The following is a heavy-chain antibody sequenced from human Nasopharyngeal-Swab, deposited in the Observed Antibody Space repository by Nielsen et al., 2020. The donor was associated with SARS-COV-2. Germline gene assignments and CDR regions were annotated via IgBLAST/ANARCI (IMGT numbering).Heavy chain of an antibody. J-gene: IGHJ4*02. D-gene: IGHD6-13*01. Sequence: ASVKVSCKASGYIFTSYDINWVRQATGQGFEWMGWMNPNSGNSGYAQKFQGRVTMTRNTSISTAYMELSSLRSEDTAVYYCARGLDSSSWLDYWGQGTLVTVSS. CDR2: MNPNSGNS. CDR3: ARGLDSSSWLDY. V-gene: IGHV1-8*01. CDR1: GYIFTSYD.